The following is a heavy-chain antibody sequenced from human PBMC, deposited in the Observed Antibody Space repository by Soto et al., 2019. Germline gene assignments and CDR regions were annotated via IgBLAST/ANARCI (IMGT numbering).Heavy chain of an antibody. Sequence: QVQLQESGPGLVKPSGTLSLTCTVSNASISSRKWWTWVRQTPGKGLEWIGEIYHSGSINHNPYLKSRVTMSLDKSKNQFSLKMTSVTAADTAVYYCASKFGELLADAFDIWGQGTVVTVSS. CDR2: IYHSGSI. CDR1: NASISSRKW. CDR3: ASKFGELLADAFDI. J-gene: IGHJ3*02. D-gene: IGHD3-10*01. V-gene: IGHV4-4*02.